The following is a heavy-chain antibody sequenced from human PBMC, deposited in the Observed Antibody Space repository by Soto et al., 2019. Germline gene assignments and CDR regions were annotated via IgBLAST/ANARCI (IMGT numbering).Heavy chain of an antibody. J-gene: IGHJ4*02. D-gene: IGHD3-22*01. Sequence: GASVKVSCKASGYTFTDYYMHWVQQAPGKGLEWMGLVDPEDGETRYAEKFQGRVTITADTSTDTAYMELSSLRSEDTAMYYCGFLVNTHYWGQGTLVTVSS. CDR1: GYTFTDYY. CDR3: GFLVNTHY. V-gene: IGHV1-69-2*01. CDR2: VDPEDGET.